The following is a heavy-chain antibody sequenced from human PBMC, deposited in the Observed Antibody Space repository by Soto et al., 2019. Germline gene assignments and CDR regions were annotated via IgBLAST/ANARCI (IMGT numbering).Heavy chain of an antibody. Sequence: SETLSLTCTVSGGSISSYYWSWIRQPPGKGLEWIGYIYYSGSTNYNPSLKSRVTISVDTSKNQFSLKLSSVTAADTAVYYCAREGAGGNWNDEGYYYYYMDVWGKGTTVTVSS. D-gene: IGHD1-20*01. V-gene: IGHV4-59*01. CDR3: AREGAGGNWNDEGYYYYYMDV. J-gene: IGHJ6*03. CDR1: GGSISSYY. CDR2: IYYSGST.